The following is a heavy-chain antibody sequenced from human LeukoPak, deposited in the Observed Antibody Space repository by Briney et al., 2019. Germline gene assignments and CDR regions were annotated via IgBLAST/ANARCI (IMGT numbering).Heavy chain of an antibody. Sequence: GGSLRLSCAASGFTFRNFGMSWVRQAPGKGLEWVSIISATIGSTFYADSVKGRFTISRDNSRNTMYLQMNSLRAEDTAVYYCAKRGGYDSTGYYSDSWGQGTLVTVSS. V-gene: IGHV3-23*01. J-gene: IGHJ4*02. CDR2: ISATIGST. D-gene: IGHD3-22*01. CDR3: AKRGGYDSTGYYSDS. CDR1: GFTFRNFG.